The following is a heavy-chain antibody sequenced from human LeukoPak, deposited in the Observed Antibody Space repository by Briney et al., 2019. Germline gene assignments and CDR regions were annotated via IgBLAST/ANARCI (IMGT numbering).Heavy chain of an antibody. Sequence: PSETLSLTCTVSGGSISSYYWNWIRQPPGKGLEWIGYIYYSGSSDYSPSLKSRVSISVDTSKNQFSLRLSSVTAADTAVYYCARQRFLEWLSWFDPWGQGTLVTVSS. D-gene: IGHD3-3*01. V-gene: IGHV4-59*08. CDR2: IYYSGSS. CDR1: GGSISSYY. CDR3: ARQRFLEWLSWFDP. J-gene: IGHJ5*02.